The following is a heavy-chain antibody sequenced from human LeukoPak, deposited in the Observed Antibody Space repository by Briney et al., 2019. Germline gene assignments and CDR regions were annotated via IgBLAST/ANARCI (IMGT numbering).Heavy chain of an antibody. Sequence: SETLSLTCTVSGGSISSSSYYWGWIRQPPGKGLEWIGSIYTSGSTNYNPSLKSRVTISVDTSKNQFSLKLSSVTAADTAVYYCARGSRITIFGVVRGYYMDVWGKGTTVTVSS. D-gene: IGHD3-3*01. CDR2: IYTSGST. CDR1: GGSISSSSYY. CDR3: ARGSRITIFGVVRGYYMDV. J-gene: IGHJ6*03. V-gene: IGHV4-39*07.